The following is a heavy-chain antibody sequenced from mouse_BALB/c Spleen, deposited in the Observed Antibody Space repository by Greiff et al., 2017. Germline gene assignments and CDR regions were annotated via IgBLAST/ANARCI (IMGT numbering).Heavy chain of an antibody. J-gene: IGHJ2*01. CDR1: GYTFTSYT. CDR2: INPSSGYT. V-gene: IGHV1-4*02. CDR3: ARCGVVDFDY. D-gene: IGHD1-1*01. Sequence: VQLQQSAAELARPGASVKMSCKASGYTFTSYTMHWVKQRPGQGLEWIGYINPSSGYTEYNQKFKDKTTLTADKSSSTAYMQLSSLTSEDSAVYYCARCGVVDFDYWGQGTTLTVSS.